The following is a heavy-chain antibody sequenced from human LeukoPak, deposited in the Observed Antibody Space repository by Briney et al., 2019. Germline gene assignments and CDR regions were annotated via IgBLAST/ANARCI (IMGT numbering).Heavy chain of an antibody. CDR3: ARSNNGGWGYCDY. Sequence: GRSLRLSCAASGFSFSNYGMHWVRQAPGKGLEWVAVIWYDGSNKYYADSVEGRFTISRDNSKNTLYVQMSSLRAEDTAVYYCARSNNGGWGYCDYWGQGSLVTVSS. J-gene: IGHJ4*02. D-gene: IGHD3-16*01. V-gene: IGHV3-33*01. CDR1: GFSFSNYG. CDR2: IWYDGSNK.